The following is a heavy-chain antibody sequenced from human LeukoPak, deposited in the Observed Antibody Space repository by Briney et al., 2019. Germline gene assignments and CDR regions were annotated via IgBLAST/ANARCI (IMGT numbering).Heavy chain of an antibody. J-gene: IGHJ4*02. CDR3: ARDFLDILTGYYGSILDY. Sequence: GGSLRLSCAASGFTFSSYWMHWVRQAPGKGLVWVSRINSDGSSTSYADSVKGRFTISRDNAKNTLYLQMYSLRAEDTAVYYCARDFLDILTGYYGSILDYWGQGTLVTVSS. D-gene: IGHD3-9*01. CDR1: GFTFSSYW. CDR2: INSDGSST. V-gene: IGHV3-74*01.